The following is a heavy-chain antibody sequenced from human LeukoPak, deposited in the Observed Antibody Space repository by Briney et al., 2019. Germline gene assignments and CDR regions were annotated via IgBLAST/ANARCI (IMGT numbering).Heavy chain of an antibody. J-gene: IGHJ4*02. CDR1: GFTFSSRW. CDR3: HPLGYTSN. D-gene: IGHD6-13*01. V-gene: IGHV3-74*01. CDR2: VKNDGST. Sequence: GGSLRLSCVVSGFTSGFTFSSRWMHWVRQAPGKGLVWVSLVKNDGSTNYADSVKGRITVSRDNTENTLYLQMNNLRVEDTALYFCHPLGYTSNWGQGTLVTVSS.